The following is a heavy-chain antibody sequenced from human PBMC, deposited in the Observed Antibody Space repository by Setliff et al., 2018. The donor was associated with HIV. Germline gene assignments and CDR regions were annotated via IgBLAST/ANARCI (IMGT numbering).Heavy chain of an antibody. V-gene: IGHV4-59*11. J-gene: IGHJ3*01. Sequence: SETLSLTCTVSGDSITGRWLSWIRQPPGKGLEWTGNIYHNGFANYNPSLKSRLTISVDTSKSQVSLTLSSVTPADTAVYYCARHICGTTACYAADVWGPGTMVTVSS. CDR3: ARHICGTTACYAADV. CDR1: GDSITGRW. D-gene: IGHD2-2*01. CDR2: IYHNGFA.